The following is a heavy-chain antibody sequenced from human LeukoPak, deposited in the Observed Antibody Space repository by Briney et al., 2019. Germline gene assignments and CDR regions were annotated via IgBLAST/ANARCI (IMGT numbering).Heavy chain of an antibody. CDR1: GFTFDDYA. J-gene: IGHJ3*02. D-gene: IGHD2-15*01. Sequence: GGSLRLSCAASGFTFDDYAMHWVRQALGKGLEWVSGISWNSGSMAYADSVKGRFTVSRDNAKNSLYLQMNSLRAEDMALYYCAKQSGSGAYGAFDIWGQGTMVTVSS. V-gene: IGHV3-9*03. CDR3: AKQSGSGAYGAFDI. CDR2: ISWNSGSM.